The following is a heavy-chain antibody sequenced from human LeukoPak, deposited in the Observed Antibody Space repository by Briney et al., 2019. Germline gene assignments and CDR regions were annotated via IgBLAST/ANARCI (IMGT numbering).Heavy chain of an antibody. V-gene: IGHV3-23*01. CDR2: ISGSGGNT. Sequence: GGSLRLSCAASGFTFSSYAMSWVRQAPGKGLEWVSAISGSGGNTYYADSVKGRFTISRDNSKNTLYLQMDSLRAEDTAVYYCAKPYCSSTSCKGYYYYMDVWGKGTTVTVSS. CDR3: AKPYCSSTSCKGYYYYMDV. CDR1: GFTFSSYA. D-gene: IGHD2-2*01. J-gene: IGHJ6*03.